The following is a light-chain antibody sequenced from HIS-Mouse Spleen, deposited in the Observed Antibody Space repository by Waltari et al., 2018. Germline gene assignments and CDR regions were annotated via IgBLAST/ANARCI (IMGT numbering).Light chain of an antibody. CDR2: DAS. J-gene: IGKJ4*01. CDR3: QQRSNCT. V-gene: IGKV3-11*01. Sequence: IVLTQSPATLSLSPGERATLSCRASQSVSSYLACYHQKPSQAPRLLIYDASNRATGIPARFSGSGSGTDFTLTISSLEPEDFAVYYCQQRSNCTFGGGTKVEIK. CDR1: QSVSSY.